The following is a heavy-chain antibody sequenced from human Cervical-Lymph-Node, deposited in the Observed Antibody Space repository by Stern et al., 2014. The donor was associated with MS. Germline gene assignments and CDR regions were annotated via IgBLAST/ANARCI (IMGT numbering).Heavy chain of an antibody. Sequence: QMQLVQSGAGMKKPGSSVKVSCKASGGSFSSYAVNWVRQAPGQAPEWMGGIVPSYGAANYAQKFQGRVTLIADESTSTAYMELISLTSEDTAVYYCTREATAHSGTFDFWGQGTLVTV. CDR1: GGSFSSYA. CDR3: TREATAHSGTFDF. D-gene: IGHD1-14*01. J-gene: IGHJ4*02. CDR2: IVPSYGAA. V-gene: IGHV1-69*01.